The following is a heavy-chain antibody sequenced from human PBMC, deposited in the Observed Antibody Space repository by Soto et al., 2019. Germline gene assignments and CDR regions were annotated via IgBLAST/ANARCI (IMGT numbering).Heavy chain of an antibody. V-gene: IGHV1-2*02. CDR1: GYTFTGYY. D-gene: IGHD1-26*01. CDR2: IKPNSGGT. J-gene: IGHJ4*02. CDR3: ARAPSGSYTELDY. Sequence: GASVKVSCKASGYTFTGYYMHWVRQAPGQGLEWMGWIKPNSGGTNYAQKFHGRVTMTRDTSISTAYMELSRLRSDDTAVYYCARAPSGSYTELDYWGQGTLGTAPQ.